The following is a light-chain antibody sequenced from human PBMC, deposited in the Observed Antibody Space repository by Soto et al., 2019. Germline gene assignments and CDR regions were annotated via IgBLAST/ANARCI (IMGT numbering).Light chain of an antibody. CDR3: SSYTSSSTLGV. CDR1: SSDVGSYNR. J-gene: IGLJ1*01. V-gene: IGLV2-18*02. Sequence: QSVLTQPPSVSGSPGQSVTISCTGTSSDVGSYNRVSWYQQPPGAAPKLMIYEVSNRPSGVPDRFSGSKSGNTASLTISGLQAEDEADYYGSSYTSSSTLGVFGTGTKVTV. CDR2: EVS.